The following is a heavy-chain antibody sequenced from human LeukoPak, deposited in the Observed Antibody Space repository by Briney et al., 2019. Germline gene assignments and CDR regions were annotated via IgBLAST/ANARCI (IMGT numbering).Heavy chain of an antibody. CDR2: IHPGRGDT. Sequence: ASVKVSLPALGYTFTDHYFHWLRQAPGQGIEWMGWIHPGRGDTNIAQKFQGRVSLTRDMSISTAYMELSRLTSDDTAVYYCARDHNWGPDYWGQGTLVSVSS. V-gene: IGHV1-2*02. CDR1: GYTFTDHY. D-gene: IGHD7-27*01. CDR3: ARDHNWGPDY. J-gene: IGHJ4*02.